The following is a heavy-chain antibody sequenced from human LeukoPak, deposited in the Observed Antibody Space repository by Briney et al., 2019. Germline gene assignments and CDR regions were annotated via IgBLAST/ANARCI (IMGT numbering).Heavy chain of an antibody. Sequence: GGSLRLSCAASGFTFSSYSMNWVRQAPGKGLEWVSSISSSSSYIYYADSVKGRFTISRDNAKNSLYQQMNSLRAEDTAVYYCARDGTVTTGYWGQGTLVTVSS. D-gene: IGHD4-17*01. CDR3: ARDGTVTTGY. J-gene: IGHJ4*02. CDR1: GFTFSSYS. V-gene: IGHV3-21*01. CDR2: ISSSSSYI.